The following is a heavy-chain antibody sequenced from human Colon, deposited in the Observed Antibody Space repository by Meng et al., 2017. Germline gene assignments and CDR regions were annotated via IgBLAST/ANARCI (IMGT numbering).Heavy chain of an antibody. Sequence: GQLTESGPGLVKPRGTLSLTCTVSGGSITSSDWWSWVRQTPGKGLEWIGETYQNGRPNYNPSLKSRVTISVDKSKNQFSLNMTSVTAADTAVYYCAREVVVAGTRNWLDPWGQGILVTVSS. CDR3: AREVVVAGTRNWLDP. V-gene: IGHV4-4*03. CDR2: TYQNGRP. D-gene: IGHD6-19*01. CDR1: GGSITSSDW. J-gene: IGHJ5*02.